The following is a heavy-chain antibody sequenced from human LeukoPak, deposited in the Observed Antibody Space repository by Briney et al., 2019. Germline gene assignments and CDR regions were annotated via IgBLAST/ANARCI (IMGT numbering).Heavy chain of an antibody. J-gene: IGHJ4*02. V-gene: IGHV1-2*02. CDR3: ARDTQNWSYEFDY. CDR1: GYTFTGYY. D-gene: IGHD1-7*01. CDR2: INPNSGGT. Sequence: ASVKVSCKASGYTFTGYYMHWVRQAPGQGLEWMGWINPNSGGTNYAQKFQGRVTMNRDTSISTAYMELSRLRSDDTAVYYCARDTQNWSYEFDYWGQGTLVTVSS.